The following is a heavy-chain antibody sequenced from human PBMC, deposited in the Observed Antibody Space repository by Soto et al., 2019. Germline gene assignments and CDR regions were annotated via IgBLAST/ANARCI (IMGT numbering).Heavy chain of an antibody. CDR1: GFTFDDYA. J-gene: IGHJ4*02. Sequence: EVQLVESGGGLVQPGRSLRLSCAASGFTFDDYAMHWVRQAPGKGLEWVSGISWNSGSIGYADSVKGRFTISRDNAKNSLYLQMNSLRAEDTALYYCAKDRGGIIVATSYFGYWGQGTLVTVSS. V-gene: IGHV3-9*01. CDR3: AKDRGGIIVATSYFGY. CDR2: ISWNSGSI. D-gene: IGHD5-12*01.